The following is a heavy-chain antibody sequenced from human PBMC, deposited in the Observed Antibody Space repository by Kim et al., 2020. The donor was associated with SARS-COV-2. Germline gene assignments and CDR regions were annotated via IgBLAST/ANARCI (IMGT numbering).Heavy chain of an antibody. J-gene: IGHJ5*02. D-gene: IGHD6-19*01. Sequence: SETLSLTCTVSGGSISSSSYYWGWIRQPPGKGLEWIGSIYYSGSTYYNPSLKSRVTISVDTSKNQFSLKLSSVTAADTAVYYCASELAVAGNPGINWFDPWGQGTLVTVSS. V-gene: IGHV4-39*01. CDR3: ASELAVAGNPGINWFDP. CDR2: IYYSGST. CDR1: GGSISSSSYY.